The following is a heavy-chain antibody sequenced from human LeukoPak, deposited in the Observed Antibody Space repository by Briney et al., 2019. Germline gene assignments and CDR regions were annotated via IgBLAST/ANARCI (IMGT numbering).Heavy chain of an antibody. CDR3: ARYDGSGLYDY. CDR2: INPNGDRT. Sequence: AAVSVSFKASENTFTNYYMHWVRQAPGQGREWLGVINPNGDRTNYAQTFQGRVTMTRDTSTTTVYMELSSLRSEDTAVYYCARYDGSGLYDYWGQGTLVTVSS. J-gene: IGHJ4*02. CDR1: ENTFTNYY. D-gene: IGHD3-10*01. V-gene: IGHV1-46*01.